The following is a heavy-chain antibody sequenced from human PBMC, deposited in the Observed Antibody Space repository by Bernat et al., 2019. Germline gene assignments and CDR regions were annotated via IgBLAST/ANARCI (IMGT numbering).Heavy chain of an antibody. Sequence: QVQLVQSGAEVKKPGSSVKVSCKASGGTFSSYTISWVRQAPGQGLEWMGRIIPILGIANYAQKFQGRVTITADKSTSTAYMELSSLRSEDTAVYYCAGDPAGYGWAASWFDPWGRGTLVTVAS. CDR2: IIPILGIA. V-gene: IGHV1-69*08. CDR3: AGDPAGYGWAASWFDP. CDR1: GGTFSSYT. D-gene: IGHD5-18*01. J-gene: IGHJ5*02.